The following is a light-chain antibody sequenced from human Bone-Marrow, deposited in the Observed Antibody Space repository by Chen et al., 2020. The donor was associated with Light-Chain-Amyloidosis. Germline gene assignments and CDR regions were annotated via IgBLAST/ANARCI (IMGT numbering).Light chain of an antibody. Sequence: EIVLTQSPGTLSLSPGEGANLSCRASQTISSNYLTCYQQKFGQAPRLLIYGSSSRAHGIPDRFTGSGSGTDFTLNINRLEPEDFAMYYCQQYGTSPLTFGGGTKVEIK. CDR3: QQYGTSPLT. CDR2: GSS. CDR1: QTISSNY. J-gene: IGKJ4*01. V-gene: IGKV3-20*01.